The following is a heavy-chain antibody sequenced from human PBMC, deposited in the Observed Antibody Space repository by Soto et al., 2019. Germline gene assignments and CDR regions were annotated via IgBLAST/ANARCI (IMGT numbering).Heavy chain of an antibody. CDR2: INHSGST. CDR3: ASYYGSGSYRNYYYYMDV. J-gene: IGHJ6*03. Sequence: SSETLSLTCAVYGGSFSGYYWSWIRQPPGKGLEWIGEINHSGSTNYNPSLKSRVTISVDTSKNQFSLKLSSVTAADTAVYYCASYYGSGSYRNYYYYMDVWGKGTTVTVSS. CDR1: GGSFSGYY. V-gene: IGHV4-34*01. D-gene: IGHD3-10*01.